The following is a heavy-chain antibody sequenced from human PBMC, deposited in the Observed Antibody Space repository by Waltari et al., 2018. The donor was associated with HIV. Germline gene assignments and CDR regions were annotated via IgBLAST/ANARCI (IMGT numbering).Heavy chain of an antibody. CDR3: TRSSTLDY. J-gene: IGHJ4*02. D-gene: IGHD6-19*01. Sequence: EVRLVEFGGGLVQPGRSLRLSCTGFGFSFGDFPISWFRRAPGKGLEWVGLIRSRIYGGATEYAASAKGRFTTSRDDLKSVAYLQMNSLKTEDTAVYYCTRSSTLDYWGQGTLVTVSS. CDR1: GFSFGDFP. CDR2: IRSRIYGGAT. V-gene: IGHV3-49*03.